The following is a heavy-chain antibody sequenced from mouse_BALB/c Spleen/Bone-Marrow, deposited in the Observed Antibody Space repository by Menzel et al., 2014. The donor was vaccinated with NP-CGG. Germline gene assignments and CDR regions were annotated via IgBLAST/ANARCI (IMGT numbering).Heavy chain of an antibody. J-gene: IGHJ3*01. CDR1: GYTFTSYD. CDR2: IYPGDGST. CDR3: ARSGVSSGYGFAY. V-gene: IGHV1S56*01. D-gene: IGHD3-1*01. Sequence: VQVVESGPELVKPGALVKISCKASGYTFTSYDINWVKQRPGQGLEWIGWIYPGDGSTKYNEKFKGKATLTGAKSSSTDSMQRSSLTAENSAVYFCARSGVSSGYGFAYGGQGTLVTVSA.